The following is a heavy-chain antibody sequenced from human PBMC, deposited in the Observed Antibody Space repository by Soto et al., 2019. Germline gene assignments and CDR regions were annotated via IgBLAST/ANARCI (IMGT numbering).Heavy chain of an antibody. CDR2: IYYSGST. CDR3: ASGSYYAHRVANY. J-gene: IGHJ4*02. CDR1: GGSIRSGDYY. V-gene: IGHV4-30-4*01. Sequence: QVQLQESGPGLVKPSQILSLTCTVSGGSIRSGDYYWSWIRQPPGKALEWIGYIYYSGSTYYNPSLKSRVTISVDTSKNQSSLKLSSVTAADTAVYYCASGSYYAHRVANYWGQGTLVTVSS. D-gene: IGHD1-26*01.